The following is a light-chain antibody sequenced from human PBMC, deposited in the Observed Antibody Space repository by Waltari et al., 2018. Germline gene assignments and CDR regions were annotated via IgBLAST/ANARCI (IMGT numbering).Light chain of an antibody. V-gene: IGLV3-19*01. CDR3: SSRNGRANQVV. CDR2: GKD. CDR1: SLRTSY. J-gene: IGLJ3*02. Sequence: SSELTQDPAVSVALGQTVRFTCQGDSLRTSYASWYQLKPGQAPVLVIYGKDKRPSGIPDRISGYSSGTTASLTITGAQAEEEADYYCSSRNGRANQVVFAGGTKVTVL.